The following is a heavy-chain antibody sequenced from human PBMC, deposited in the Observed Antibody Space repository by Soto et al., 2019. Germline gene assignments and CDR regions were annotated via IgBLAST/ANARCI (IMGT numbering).Heavy chain of an antibody. D-gene: IGHD3-16*02. CDR1: GFTFSSYG. V-gene: IGHV3-33*01. J-gene: IGHJ4*02. CDR2: IWYDGSNK. CDR3: ARDSYEYIWGSYRHSYYFDY. Sequence: QVQLVESGGGVVQPGRSLRLSCAASGFTFSSYGMHWVRQAPGKGLEWVAVIWYDGSNKYYADSVKGRFTISRDNSKNTLYLQMNSLRAEDTAVYYCARDSYEYIWGSYRHSYYFDYWGQGTLVTVSS.